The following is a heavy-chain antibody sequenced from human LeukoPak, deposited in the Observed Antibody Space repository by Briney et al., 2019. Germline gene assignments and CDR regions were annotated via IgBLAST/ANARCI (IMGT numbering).Heavy chain of an antibody. CDR3: AKDLFGEYAGGYYFDY. D-gene: IGHD3-10*02. Sequence: GGSLRLSCAASGFTFSSYAMSWVRQAPGKGLEWVSAISGSGGSTYYADSVKGRFTISRDNSKNTLYLQMNSLRAEDTAVYYCAKDLFGEYAGGYYFDYWGQGTLVTVSS. CDR1: GFTFSSYA. V-gene: IGHV3-23*01. J-gene: IGHJ4*02. CDR2: ISGSGGST.